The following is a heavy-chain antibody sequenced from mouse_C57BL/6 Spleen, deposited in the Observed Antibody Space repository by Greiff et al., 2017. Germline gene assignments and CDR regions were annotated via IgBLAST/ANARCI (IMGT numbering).Heavy chain of an antibody. D-gene: IGHD1-1*01. Sequence: VKLMESGPGLVQPSQSLSITCTVSGFSLTSYGVHWVRQSPGKGLEWLGVIWRGGSTDYNAAFMSRLSITKDNSKSQVFFKMNCLQADDTAIYYCAKTGGSSPWYFDVWGTGTTVTVSS. CDR2: IWRGGST. CDR3: AKTGGSSPWYFDV. CDR1: GFSLTSYG. J-gene: IGHJ1*03. V-gene: IGHV2-5*01.